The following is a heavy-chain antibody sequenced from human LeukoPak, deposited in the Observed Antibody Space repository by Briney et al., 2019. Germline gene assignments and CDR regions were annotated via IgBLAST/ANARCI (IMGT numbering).Heavy chain of an antibody. D-gene: IGHD3-22*01. CDR3: AKGTYDSRGHFDY. Sequence: GGSLRLSCAASGFTFSSYAMTWVRQAPGKGLEWVSGISGSGSNTYYADSVKGRFTISGDNSKNTLYLQMNSLRAEDTAAYYCAKGTYDSRGHFDYWGQGTLVSVSS. V-gene: IGHV3-23*01. J-gene: IGHJ4*02. CDR1: GFTFSSYA. CDR2: ISGSGSNT.